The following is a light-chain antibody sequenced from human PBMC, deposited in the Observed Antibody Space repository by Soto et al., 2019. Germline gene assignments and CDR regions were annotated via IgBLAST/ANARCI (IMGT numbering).Light chain of an antibody. Sequence: QSVLTHPASVSGSPGQSITISCTGTSSDVGGYNFVSWYQQHPGKAPQLMIYDVSHRPSGVSNRFSGSKSGNTASLTISGLQAEDEADYYCSSYTTSSTVVFGGGTKLTV. V-gene: IGLV2-14*01. CDR2: DVS. J-gene: IGLJ2*01. CDR1: SSDVGGYNF. CDR3: SSYTTSSTVV.